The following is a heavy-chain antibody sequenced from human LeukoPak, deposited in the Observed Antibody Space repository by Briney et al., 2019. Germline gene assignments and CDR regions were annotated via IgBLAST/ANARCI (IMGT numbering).Heavy chain of an antibody. J-gene: IGHJ4*02. Sequence: EASVKVSCKVSGYTLTELSMHWVRQAPGKGLEWMGGFDPEDGETIYAQKFQGRVTMTEDTSTDTAYMELSSLRSEDTAVYYCATDRRGGMTTVTENNYWGQGTLVTVSS. CDR3: ATDRRGGMTTVTENNY. V-gene: IGHV1-24*01. CDR2: FDPEDGET. D-gene: IGHD4-17*01. CDR1: GYTLTELS.